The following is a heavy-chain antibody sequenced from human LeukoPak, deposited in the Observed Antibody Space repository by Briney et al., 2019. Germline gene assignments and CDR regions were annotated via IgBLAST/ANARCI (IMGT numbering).Heavy chain of an antibody. D-gene: IGHD3-22*01. CDR2: IKANSGDT. Sequence: GASVKVSCKASGYIFTDYYIHWVRQAPGPGLEWMGLIKANSGDTQYAQTFQGRVTMTGDASIKTIYMELSGLTSADSAIYYCARDPPLDSSAYLDYWGLGTLVTVSS. J-gene: IGHJ4*02. CDR1: GYIFTDYY. V-gene: IGHV1-2*02. CDR3: ARDPPLDSSAYLDY.